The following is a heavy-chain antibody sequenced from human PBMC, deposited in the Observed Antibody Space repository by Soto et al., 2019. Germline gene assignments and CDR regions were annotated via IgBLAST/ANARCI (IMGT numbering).Heavy chain of an antibody. CDR2: IKQGGSEK. J-gene: IGHJ4*02. Sequence: EVQLVECGGGLVQPGASLRLSCAASGFIFSSYWMTWVRQAPGKGLEWVANIKQGGSEKYYVDSVKGRFTISRDNAKNSLYLQMNSLRAEDTAVYYCARDGWNWNDFDYWGQGTLVIVSS. D-gene: IGHD1-1*01. V-gene: IGHV3-7*01. CDR3: ARDGWNWNDFDY. CDR1: GFIFSSYW.